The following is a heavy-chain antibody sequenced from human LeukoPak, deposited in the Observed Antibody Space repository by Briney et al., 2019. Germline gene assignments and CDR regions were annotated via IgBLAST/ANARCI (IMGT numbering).Heavy chain of an antibody. Sequence: SETLSLTCTVSGGSISSYYWSWIRQPPGKGLEWIGYIYYSGSTNYNPSLKSRVTISVDTSKNQFSLKLSSVTAADTAVYYCARDEYRIAAADTYSYYGMDVWGQGTTVTVSS. V-gene: IGHV4-59*12. J-gene: IGHJ6*02. CDR3: ARDEYRIAAADTYSYYGMDV. D-gene: IGHD6-13*01. CDR2: IYYSGST. CDR1: GGSISSYY.